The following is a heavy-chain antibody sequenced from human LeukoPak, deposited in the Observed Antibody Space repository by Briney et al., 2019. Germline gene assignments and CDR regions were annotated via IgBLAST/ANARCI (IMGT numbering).Heavy chain of an antibody. CDR3: ARHFTYYYDSSGYPRDIFDI. CDR1: GGSMSGYY. J-gene: IGHJ3*02. CDR2: IYYSGST. D-gene: IGHD3-22*01. Sequence: SETLSLTCSASGGSMSGYYWSWIRQSPEKGLVWIGYIYYSGSTNYNPSFKSRVTISADMSKNQFSLKLNSVTAADTALYYCARHFTYYYDSSGYPRDIFDIWGQGTMVTVSS. V-gene: IGHV4-59*08.